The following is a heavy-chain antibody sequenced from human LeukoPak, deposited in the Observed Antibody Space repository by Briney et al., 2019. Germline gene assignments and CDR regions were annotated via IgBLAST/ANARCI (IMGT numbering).Heavy chain of an antibody. Sequence: GGSLRLSCAASGFTFSYYAMSWVRQAPGKGLEWVANIKQDGSEKYYVDSVKGRFTISRDNAKNSLYLQMNSLRAEDTAVYYCARGGYSSGWMELDYWGQGTLVTVSS. CDR3: ARGGYSSGWMELDY. J-gene: IGHJ4*02. D-gene: IGHD6-19*01. CDR1: GFTFSYYA. V-gene: IGHV3-7*01. CDR2: IKQDGSEK.